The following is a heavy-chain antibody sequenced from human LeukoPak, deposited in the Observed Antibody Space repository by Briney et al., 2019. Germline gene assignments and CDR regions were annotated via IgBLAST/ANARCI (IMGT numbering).Heavy chain of an antibody. CDR2: ISGSGGST. Sequence: PGGSLRLSCAASGFTFSSYAISWVRQAPGKGLEWVSAISGSGGSTYSADSVKGRFTISRDNSKSTLYLQMNSLRAEDTAVYYCAKEDWLRRDFYGMDVWGQGTTVTVSS. J-gene: IGHJ6*02. V-gene: IGHV3-23*01. CDR1: GFTFSSYA. CDR3: AKEDWLRRDFYGMDV. D-gene: IGHD5-12*01.